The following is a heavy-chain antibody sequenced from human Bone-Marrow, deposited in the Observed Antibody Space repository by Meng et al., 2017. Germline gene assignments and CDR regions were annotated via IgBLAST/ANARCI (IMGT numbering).Heavy chain of an antibody. V-gene: IGHV4-30-4*08. CDR3: ARYCSSTSCHNWFDP. Sequence: QVQLQESGPGLVKTSQTLSLTCTVSGSSISNDENYWSWIRPSPGEGLEWIGYMHYNGITYYNPSLRSRATMLVDTSKNEFSLKLSSVTAADTAVYYCARYCSSTSCHNWFDPWGQGILVTVSS. D-gene: IGHD2-2*02. CDR2: MHYNGIT. CDR1: GSSISNDENY. J-gene: IGHJ5*02.